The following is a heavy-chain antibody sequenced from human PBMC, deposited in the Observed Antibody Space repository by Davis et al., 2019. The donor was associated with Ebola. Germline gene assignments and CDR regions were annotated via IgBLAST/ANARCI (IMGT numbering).Heavy chain of an antibody. V-gene: IGHV2-26*01. Sequence: SGPPLVKPTETLTLTCTVSGFSLSNGSMGVSWIRQPPGKALEWLAHIFSNDEKSYSTSLRSRLTISKDTSKSQVVLSMTNMDPVDTATYYCARIGYCSSTSCYGGGLDYWGQGTLVTVSS. CDR2: IFSNDEK. CDR3: ARIGYCSSTSCYGGGLDY. J-gene: IGHJ4*02. D-gene: IGHD2-2*01. CDR1: GFSLSNGSMG.